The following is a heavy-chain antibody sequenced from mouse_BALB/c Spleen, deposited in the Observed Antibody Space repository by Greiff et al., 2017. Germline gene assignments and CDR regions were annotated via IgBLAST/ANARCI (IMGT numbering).Heavy chain of an antibody. V-gene: IGHV2-2*02. Sequence: QVQLKESGPGLVQPSQSLSITCTVSGFSLNSYGVHWVRQSPGKGLEWLGVIWSGGSTDYNAAVISRLSISKDNSKSQVFFKMNSLQANDTAIYYCARIRDGYYLYYAMDYWGQGTSVTVSS. CDR2: IWSGGST. CDR1: GFSLNSYG. J-gene: IGHJ4*01. D-gene: IGHD2-3*01. CDR3: ARIRDGYYLYYAMDY.